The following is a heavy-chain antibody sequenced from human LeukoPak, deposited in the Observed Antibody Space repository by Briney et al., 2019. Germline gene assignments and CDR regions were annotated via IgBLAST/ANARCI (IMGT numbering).Heavy chain of an antibody. Sequence: SGGSLRLSCAASGFTFSSYWMHWVRQAPGKGLVWVSRINSDGSSTSYADSVKGRFTISRDNAKNTLYLQMNSLRAEDTAVYYCASSSGYYMYYFDYWGQGTLVTVSS. J-gene: IGHJ4*02. CDR2: INSDGSST. V-gene: IGHV3-74*01. CDR1: GFTFSSYW. D-gene: IGHD3-22*01. CDR3: ASSSGYYMYYFDY.